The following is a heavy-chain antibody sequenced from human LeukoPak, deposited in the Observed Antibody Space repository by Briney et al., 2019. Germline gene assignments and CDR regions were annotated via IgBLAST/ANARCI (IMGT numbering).Heavy chain of an antibody. V-gene: IGHV3-74*01. CDR2: INSDGSST. D-gene: IGHD5-24*01. Sequence: QPGGSLRLSCAASGFTFSSYWMHWVRQAPGKGLGWVSRINSDGSSTSYADSVKGRFTISRDNAKNTLYLQMNSLRAEDTAVYYCARMATIGAFDYWGQGTLVTVSS. CDR1: GFTFSSYW. CDR3: ARMATIGAFDY. J-gene: IGHJ4*02.